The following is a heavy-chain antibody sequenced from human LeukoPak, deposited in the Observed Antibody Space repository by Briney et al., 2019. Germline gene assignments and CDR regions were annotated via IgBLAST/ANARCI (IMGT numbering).Heavy chain of an antibody. D-gene: IGHD3-10*01. V-gene: IGHV3-9*01. J-gene: IGHJ4*02. CDR1: GSTFDDYA. CDR2: ISWNSGSI. Sequence: GRSLRLSCAASGSTFDDYAMHWVRQAPGKGLEWVSGISWNSGSIGYADSVKGRFTISRDNAKNSLYLQMNSLRAEDTALYYCAKVRFGELSFDYWGQGTLVTVSS. CDR3: AKVRFGELSFDY.